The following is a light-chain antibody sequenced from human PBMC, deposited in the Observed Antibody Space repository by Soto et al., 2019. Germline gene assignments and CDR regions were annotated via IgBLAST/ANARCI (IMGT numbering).Light chain of an antibody. CDR3: CSYAGSSTLV. CDR1: SSDVRRYNL. Sequence: QSALTQPASVPASPGQSITLAGTGTSSDVRRYNLVSWYQQHRGKAAILMVYAGSKRPSGVSNRFSGSKSGNTASLTISGLQAEDEADYYCCSYAGSSTLVFGPGTKVTVL. J-gene: IGLJ1*01. V-gene: IGLV2-23*01. CDR2: AGS.